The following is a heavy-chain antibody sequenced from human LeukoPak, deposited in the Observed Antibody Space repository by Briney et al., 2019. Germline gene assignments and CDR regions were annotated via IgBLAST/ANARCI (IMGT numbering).Heavy chain of an antibody. CDR3: AKKMYYYETSGYGGGY. CDR1: GFTFSSNA. CDR2: IGGSGGTT. J-gene: IGHJ4*02. D-gene: IGHD3-22*01. Sequence: PGGSLRLSCAASGFTFSSNAMSWVRQAPRKGLEWVSAIGGSGGTTYYADSVKGRFIISRDNSKNTLYLQMNSLRAEDTAVYYCAKKMYYYETSGYGGGYWGQGTLVTVSS. V-gene: IGHV3-23*01.